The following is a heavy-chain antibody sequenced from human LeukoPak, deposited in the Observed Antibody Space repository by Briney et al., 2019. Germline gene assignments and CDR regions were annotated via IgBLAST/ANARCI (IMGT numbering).Heavy chain of an antibody. Sequence: SETLSLTCTVSGGSISSSSYYWGWLRQPPGKGLEWIGSIYYGGSSYYNPSLKSRVSISVDTSNNQFSLKVNSVTAADTAVYYCARDAGHQLSRRNYYAMDVWGQGTTVTVSS. CDR2: IYYGGSS. D-gene: IGHD2-2*01. CDR3: ARDAGHQLSRRNYYAMDV. J-gene: IGHJ6*02. CDR1: GGSISSSSYY. V-gene: IGHV4-39*07.